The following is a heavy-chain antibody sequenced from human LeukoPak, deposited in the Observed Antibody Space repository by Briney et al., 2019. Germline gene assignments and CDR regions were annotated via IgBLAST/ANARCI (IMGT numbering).Heavy chain of an antibody. J-gene: IGHJ4*02. CDR3: ATAPPSGTYYYFDY. D-gene: IGHD1-26*01. V-gene: IGHV1-46*01. CDR2: INPTNGAT. Sequence: ASVKVSRKASGYTFTSCYMHWVRQAPGQGLEWMGIINPTNGATSYAQKFQGRVTMTRDTSTSTVYMELSSLRSEDTAVYYCATAPPSGTYYYFDYWGQGTLVTVSS. CDR1: GYTFTSCY.